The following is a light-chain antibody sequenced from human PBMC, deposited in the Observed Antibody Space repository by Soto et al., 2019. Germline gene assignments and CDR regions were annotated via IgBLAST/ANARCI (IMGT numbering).Light chain of an antibody. Sequence: MWTQSPATLSLSPGERATLSCRASQSVASYLAWYQQKPGQAPRLLIYDPSNRATGIPARFSGSGFGPDFPRTMSSVESEDFAVYCGQKGGDFGQGTRLEIK. CDR1: QSVASY. J-gene: IGKJ5*01. V-gene: IGKV3-11*01. CDR2: DPS. CDR3: QKGGD.